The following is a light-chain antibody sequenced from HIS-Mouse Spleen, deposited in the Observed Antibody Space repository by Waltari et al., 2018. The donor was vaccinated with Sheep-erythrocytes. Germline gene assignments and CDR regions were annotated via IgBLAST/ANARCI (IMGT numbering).Light chain of an antibody. V-gene: IGKV4-1*01. CDR3: QQYYSTLT. J-gene: IGKJ4*01. Sequence: IVMTQSPDFLAVSLGERATIYCKSSQSVLYTSNNKYYLAWYQQKPGQPPKLLIYWASTRESGVPDRFSGSGSGTDFTLTIGSLQAEDVAVYYCQQYYSTLTFGGGTKVEIK. CDR1: QSVLYTSNNKYY. CDR2: WAS.